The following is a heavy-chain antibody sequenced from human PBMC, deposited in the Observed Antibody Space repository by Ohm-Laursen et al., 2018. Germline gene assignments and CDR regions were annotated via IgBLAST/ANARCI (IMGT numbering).Heavy chain of an antibody. J-gene: IGHJ4*02. CDR2: IYYSGST. D-gene: IGHD2-2*01. CDR1: GGSISSYY. Sequence: TLSLTCTVSGGSISSYYWSWVRQPPGKGLEWIGYIYYSGSTNYNPSLKSRVTISVDTSKNQFSLKLSSVTAADTAVYYCARSAGSYQLQHDYWGQGTLVTVSS. CDR3: ARSAGSYQLQHDY. V-gene: IGHV4-59*08.